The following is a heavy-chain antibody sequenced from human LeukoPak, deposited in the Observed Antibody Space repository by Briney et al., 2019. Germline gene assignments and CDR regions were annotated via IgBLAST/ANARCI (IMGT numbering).Heavy chain of an antibody. J-gene: IGHJ4*02. D-gene: IGHD3-22*01. CDR1: GGSITSGGFC. CDR2: IYYSGNT. CDR3: ARHLNYDSSGYGYFFDY. Sequence: SETLSLTCTVSGGSITSGGFCWSWIRQHPGKGLEWIGHIYYSGNTYYNPSLKSRVLMTVDTSKNQFSLKLSSVTAADTAVYYCARHLNYDSSGYGYFFDYWGQGTLVTVSS. V-gene: IGHV4-31*03.